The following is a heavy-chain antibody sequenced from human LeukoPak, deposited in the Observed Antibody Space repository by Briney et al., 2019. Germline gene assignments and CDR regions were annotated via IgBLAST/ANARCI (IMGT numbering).Heavy chain of an antibody. Sequence: GGSLRFSCAASGFGVSGYYMSWVRQAPGKGLEWISVVFSDGSTFYADSVKGRFSSSRHKSNNTLDLQMNSLRPDDTALYYCARAVGEGWVDYWGQGTLVTVSS. CDR3: ARAVGEGWVDY. CDR2: VFSDGST. V-gene: IGHV3-53*04. D-gene: IGHD3-16*01. J-gene: IGHJ4*02. CDR1: GFGVSGYY.